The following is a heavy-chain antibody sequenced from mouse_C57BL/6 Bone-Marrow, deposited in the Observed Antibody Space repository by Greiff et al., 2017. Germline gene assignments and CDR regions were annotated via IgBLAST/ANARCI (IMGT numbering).Heavy chain of an antibody. V-gene: IGHV5-2*01. D-gene: IGHD1-1*01. CDR3: ARRVVAPYWYFDV. CDR1: EYEFPSHD. J-gene: IGHJ1*03. CDR2: INSDGGST. Sequence: VMLVESGGGLVQPGESLKLSCESNEYEFPSHDMSWVRKTPEKRLELVAAINSDGGSTYYPDTMERRFIISRDNTKKTLYLQMSSLRSEDTALYYCARRVVAPYWYFDVWGTGTTVTVSS.